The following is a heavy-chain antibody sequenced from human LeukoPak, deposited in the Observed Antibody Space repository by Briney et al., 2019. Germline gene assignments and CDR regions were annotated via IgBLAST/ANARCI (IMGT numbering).Heavy chain of an antibody. CDR2: IRYDGSNK. Sequence: GGSLRLSCAASGFTFSSYGMHWVRQAPGKGLEWVTFIRYDGSNKYYADSVKGRFTISRDNSKNTLYLQMNSLRVEDTAVYYCAKNKFVKGATTTYYDYWGQGTLVTVSS. D-gene: IGHD1-26*01. J-gene: IGHJ4*02. V-gene: IGHV3-30*02. CDR1: GFTFSSYG. CDR3: AKNKFVKGATTTYYDY.